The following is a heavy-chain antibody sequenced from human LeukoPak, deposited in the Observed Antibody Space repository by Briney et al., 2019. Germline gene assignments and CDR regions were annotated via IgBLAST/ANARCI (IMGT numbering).Heavy chain of an antibody. CDR2: INPNSGGT. J-gene: IGHJ6*02. CDR3: ARDDHSPHYHYAMGV. CDR1: GYTFTGYY. Sequence: ASVKVSCKASGYTFTGYYMHWVRQAPGQGLEWMGWINPNSGGTNYAQKFQGWVTMTRDTSISTAYMELSRLRSDDTAVYYCARDDHSPHYHYAMGVWGQGITVTVSS. D-gene: IGHD4-11*01. V-gene: IGHV1-2*04.